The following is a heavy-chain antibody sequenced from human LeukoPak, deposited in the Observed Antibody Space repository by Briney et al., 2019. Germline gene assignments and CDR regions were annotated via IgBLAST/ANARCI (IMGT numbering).Heavy chain of an antibody. CDR2: ISSSSRYI. CDR1: GFTFSSYA. J-gene: IGHJ4*02. D-gene: IGHD4-17*01. V-gene: IGHV3-21*01. CDR3: ARDGYGDYFFDY. Sequence: PGGSLRLSCAASGFTFSSYAMSWVRQAPGKGLEWVSSISSSSRYISYADSVKGRFTISRDNAKNSLYLQMNSLTAEDTAVYYCARDGYGDYFFDYWGQGTLVTVSS.